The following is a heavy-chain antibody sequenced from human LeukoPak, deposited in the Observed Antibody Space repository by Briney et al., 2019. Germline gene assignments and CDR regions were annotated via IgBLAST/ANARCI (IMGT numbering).Heavy chain of an antibody. D-gene: IGHD5-18*01. Sequence: PGGSLRLSCAASGFTFSSYWMSWVRQAPGKGLEWVANIKQDGSEKYYVDSVKGRFTISRDNAKNSLYLQMNSLRAEDTAVYYCARDLDTAMVIDDAFDIWGQGTMVTVSS. V-gene: IGHV3-7*01. CDR1: GFTFSSYW. CDR3: ARDLDTAMVIDDAFDI. CDR2: IKQDGSEK. J-gene: IGHJ3*02.